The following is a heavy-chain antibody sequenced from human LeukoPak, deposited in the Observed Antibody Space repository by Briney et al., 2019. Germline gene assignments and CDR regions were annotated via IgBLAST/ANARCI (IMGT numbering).Heavy chain of an antibody. D-gene: IGHD6-19*01. J-gene: IGHJ4*02. Sequence: GGSLRLSCAASGFTFSNAWMSWVRQAPGKGLEWVGRIKSKTDGGTTDYAAPVKGRFTISRDDSKNTLYLQMNSLKTEDTAVYYCTTRLSDSSGWFGSDFDYWGQGTLVTVSS. CDR2: IKSKTDGGTT. CDR3: TTRLSDSSGWFGSDFDY. V-gene: IGHV3-15*01. CDR1: GFTFSNAW.